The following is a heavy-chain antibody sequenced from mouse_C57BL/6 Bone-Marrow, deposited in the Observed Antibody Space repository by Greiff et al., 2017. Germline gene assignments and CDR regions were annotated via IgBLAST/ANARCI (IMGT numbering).Heavy chain of an antibody. CDR2: LSSGGSYT. Sequence: EVQGVESGGDLVKPGGSLKLSCAASGFTFSSYGMSWVRPTPDKRLEWVATLSSGGSYTYYPDSVKGRFTISRDNAKNTLYLQMSSLKSEDTAMDDWASTGTGVYLDYGGQGTTRTVSS. J-gene: IGHJ2*01. CDR1: GFTFSSYG. D-gene: IGHD4-1*02. CDR3: ASTGTGVYLDY. V-gene: IGHV5-6*01.